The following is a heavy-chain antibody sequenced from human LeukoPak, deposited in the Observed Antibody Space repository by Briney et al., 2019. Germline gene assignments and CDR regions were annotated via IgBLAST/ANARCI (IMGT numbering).Heavy chain of an antibody. CDR3: ARRASGYDS. V-gene: IGHV3-74*01. Sequence: GGSLRLSCAASGFPFSGYWMHWVRQAPGKGLVWVSRIDDDGTGTTYADSVKGRFTISRDNAKNTLYLQMNSLRVEDTAVYYCARRASGYDSWGQGTLVTVSS. CDR2: IDDDGTGT. CDR1: GFPFSGYW. J-gene: IGHJ5*02. D-gene: IGHD5-12*01.